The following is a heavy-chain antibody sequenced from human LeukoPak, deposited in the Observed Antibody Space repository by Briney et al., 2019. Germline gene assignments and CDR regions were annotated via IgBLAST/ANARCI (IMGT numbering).Heavy chain of an antibody. V-gene: IGHV1-18*01. CDR2: ISAYNGNT. Sequence: ASVKVSCKASGYTFTSYGISWVRRAPGQGLEWMGWISAYNGNTNYAQKLQGRVTMTTDTSTSTAYMELRSLRSDDTAVYYCARDYYDSSGYYGTGGYWGQGTLVTVSS. CDR1: GYTFTSYG. J-gene: IGHJ4*02. CDR3: ARDYYDSSGYYGTGGY. D-gene: IGHD3-22*01.